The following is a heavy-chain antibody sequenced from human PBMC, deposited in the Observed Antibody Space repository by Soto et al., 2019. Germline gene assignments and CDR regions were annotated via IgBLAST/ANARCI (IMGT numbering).Heavy chain of an antibody. CDR2: IIPIFGTA. V-gene: IGHV1-69*13. CDR3: ARGRIVVVTATYYYYYGMDV. CDR1: GGTFSSYA. J-gene: IGHJ6*02. Sequence: ASVKVSCKASGGTFSSYAISWVRQAPGQGLEWMGGIIPIFGTANYAQKFQGRVTITADESTSTAYMELSSLRSEDTAVYYCARGRIVVVTATYYYYYGMDVWGQGTTVTVYS. D-gene: IGHD2-21*02.